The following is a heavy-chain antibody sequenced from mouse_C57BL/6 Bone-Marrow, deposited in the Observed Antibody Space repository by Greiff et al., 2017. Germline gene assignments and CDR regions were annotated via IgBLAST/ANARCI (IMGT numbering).Heavy chain of an antibody. CDR1: GYTFTDYY. Sequence: VQLQQSGPVLVKPGASVKMSCKASGYTFTDYYMNWVKQSHGKSLEWIGVINPYNGGTSYNQKFKGKATLTVDKSSSTAYMELNSLTSEDSAVYYCARVGTAQAFEDWGQGTTLTVSS. J-gene: IGHJ2*01. D-gene: IGHD3-2*02. CDR2: INPYNGGT. V-gene: IGHV1-19*01. CDR3: ARVGTAQAFED.